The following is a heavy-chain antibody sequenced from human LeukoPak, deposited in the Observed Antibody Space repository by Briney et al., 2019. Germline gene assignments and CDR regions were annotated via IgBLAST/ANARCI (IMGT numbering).Heavy chain of an antibody. Sequence: GESLKIFCKGSGYGFTSYWIGWGRQMPGKGLEWMGIIYPGDSDTRYSPSFQGQVTISADKSISDAYLQWSSLKAPDTAMYYCARQRSAGSYYYYYYGMDVWGQGTTVTVSS. CDR3: ARQRSAGSYYYYYYGMDV. CDR2: IYPGDSDT. D-gene: IGHD1-26*01. V-gene: IGHV5-51*01. J-gene: IGHJ6*02. CDR1: GYGFTSYW.